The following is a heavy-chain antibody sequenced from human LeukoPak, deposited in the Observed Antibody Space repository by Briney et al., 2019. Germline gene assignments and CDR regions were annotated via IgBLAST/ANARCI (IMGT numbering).Heavy chain of an antibody. J-gene: IGHJ4*02. CDR3: AVRSVRYFEF. D-gene: IGHD3-9*01. V-gene: IGHV5-51*01. CDR2: IYPGDSST. Sequence: GESLLICCKGSGYSFTNNYIGWVRQLPGKLLEWMGIIYPGDSSTRYSPSFEGQVTISADKSISTAYLQWSSLKASDTAMYYCAVRSVRYFEFWGQGVLVTVSS. CDR1: GYSFTNNY.